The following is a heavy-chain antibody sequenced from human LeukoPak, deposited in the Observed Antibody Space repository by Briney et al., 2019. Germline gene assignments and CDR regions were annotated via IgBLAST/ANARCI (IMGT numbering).Heavy chain of an antibody. CDR2: IKQDGSEK. CDR3: ARRAGAYSHPYDY. Sequence: GGSLRLSCAASGFTFSTYWMSWVRQAPGKGLEWVANIKQDGSEKYYVDSVKGRFTVSRDNALNSLYLQMNSLRVEDTAVYYCARRAGAYSHPYDYWGQGTLVTVSS. D-gene: IGHD4/OR15-4a*01. V-gene: IGHV3-7*01. J-gene: IGHJ4*02. CDR1: GFTFSTYW.